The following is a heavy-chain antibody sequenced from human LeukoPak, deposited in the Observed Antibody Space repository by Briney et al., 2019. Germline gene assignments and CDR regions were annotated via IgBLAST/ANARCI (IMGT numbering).Heavy chain of an antibody. D-gene: IGHD3-3*01. J-gene: IGHJ4*02. CDR1: GGSFRGYY. CDR3: ARGTWRFLEWRQYDY. CDR2: INHSGST. V-gene: IGHV4-34*01. Sequence: SETLSLTCAVYGGSFRGYYWSWIRQPPGKGLEWIGEINHSGSTNYNPSLKSRVTISVDTSKNQFSLKLSSVTAADTAVYYCARGTWRFLEWRQYDYWGQGTLVTVSS.